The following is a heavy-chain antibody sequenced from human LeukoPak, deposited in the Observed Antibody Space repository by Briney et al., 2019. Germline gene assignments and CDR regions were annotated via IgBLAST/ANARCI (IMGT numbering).Heavy chain of an antibody. CDR2: IKQDGSEK. CDR3: ARDLLTALFDY. J-gene: IGHJ4*02. CDR1: GFTVSSNY. Sequence: GGSLRLSCAASGFTVSSNYMSWVRQAPGKGLEWVANIKQDGSEKYYVDSVKGRFTISRDNAKNSLYLQMNSLRAEDTAVYYCARDLLTALFDYWGQGTLVTVSS. D-gene: IGHD1-14*01. V-gene: IGHV3-7*01.